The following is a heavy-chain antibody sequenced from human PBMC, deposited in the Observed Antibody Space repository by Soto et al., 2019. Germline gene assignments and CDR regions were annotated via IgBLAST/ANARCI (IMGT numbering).Heavy chain of an antibody. V-gene: IGHV3-30-3*01. CDR1: GFTFSSYA. J-gene: IGHJ6*02. CDR3: ARINGDGRFRFGELLSYYYYGMDV. Sequence: QVQLVESGGGVVQPGRSLRLSCAASGFTFSSYAMHWVRQAPGKGLAWVAVISYDGSNKYYADSVKGRFTISRDNSKNTLYLQMNSLRAEDTAVYYCARINGDGRFRFGELLSYYYYGMDVWGQGTTVTVSS. CDR2: ISYDGSNK. D-gene: IGHD3-10*01.